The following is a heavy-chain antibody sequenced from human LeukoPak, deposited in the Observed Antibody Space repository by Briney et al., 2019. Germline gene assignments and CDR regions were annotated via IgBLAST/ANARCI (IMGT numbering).Heavy chain of an antibody. J-gene: IGHJ4*02. Sequence: GGSLRLSCAASGFTFSSYAMSWVRQAPGKGLEWVSAISGSGGSTYHADSVKGRFTISRDNSKNTLYLQMNSLRAEDTAVYYCAKEPLITFGGDIVMNVDYWGQGTLVTVSS. CDR3: AKEPLITFGGDIVMNVDY. D-gene: IGHD3-16*02. V-gene: IGHV3-23*01. CDR1: GFTFSSYA. CDR2: ISGSGGST.